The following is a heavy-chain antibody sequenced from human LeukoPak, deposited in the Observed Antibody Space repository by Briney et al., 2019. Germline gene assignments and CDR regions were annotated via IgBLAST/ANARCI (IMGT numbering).Heavy chain of an antibody. D-gene: IGHD3-22*01. CDR2: IYYSGST. J-gene: IGHJ4*02. V-gene: IGHV4-59*08. CDR1: GGSISSYY. Sequence: SETLSLTCTVSGGSISSYYWSWIRQPPGKGLEWIGYIYYSGSTNYNPSLKSRVTISVDTSKNQFSLNLISVTAADSSVYYCARHRYDTSGPRLDYWGQGTLVTVSS. CDR3: ARHRYDTSGPRLDY.